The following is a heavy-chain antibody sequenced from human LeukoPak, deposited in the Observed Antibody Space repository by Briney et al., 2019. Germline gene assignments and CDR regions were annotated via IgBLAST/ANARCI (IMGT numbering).Heavy chain of an antibody. J-gene: IGHJ6*02. CDR3: ARAGYSRTGTMYYYYGMDV. CDR1: GFTFSSYE. CDR2: IGSSGSAI. D-gene: IGHD1-1*01. V-gene: IGHV3-48*03. Sequence: GGSLRLSCAASGFTFSSYEMNWVRQALGKGLEWVSYIGSSGSAIYYADSVKGRFTISRDNAKNSLYLQMNSLRAEDTAVYYCARAGYSRTGTMYYYYGMDVWGQGTTVTVSS.